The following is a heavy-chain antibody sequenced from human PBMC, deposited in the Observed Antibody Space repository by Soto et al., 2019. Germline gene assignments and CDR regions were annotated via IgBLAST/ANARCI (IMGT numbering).Heavy chain of an antibody. Sequence: SETLSLTCAVSGYSISSGCYWGWLRHPPEKGLEGIVSSYHGGTTYYTPSLKSRVTLSIDMTNNHDTLILNSVTAADTAVYYCARVGPWVPYYYDSSPYTFENWFDPWGQGTLVTVSS. D-gene: IGHD3-22*01. V-gene: IGHV4-38-2*01. CDR1: GYSISSGCY. CDR3: ARVGPWVPYYYDSSPYTFENWFDP. J-gene: IGHJ5*02. CDR2: SYHGGTT.